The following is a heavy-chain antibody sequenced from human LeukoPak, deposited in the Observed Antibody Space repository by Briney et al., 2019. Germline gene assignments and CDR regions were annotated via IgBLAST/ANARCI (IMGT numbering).Heavy chain of an antibody. CDR1: GFTFDEYA. J-gene: IGHJ4*02. CDR3: AKVGIFGLVTYYFDY. V-gene: IGHV3-9*01. CDR2: ISWNSGLI. D-gene: IGHD3/OR15-3a*01. Sequence: PGGSLRLSCAASGFTFDEYAMHWVRQAPGKGLEWVSGISWNSGLIDYADSVKGRFTISRDNAKNSLYLQMNSLKAEDTAFYYCAKVGIFGLVTYYFDYWGQGTLVTVPS.